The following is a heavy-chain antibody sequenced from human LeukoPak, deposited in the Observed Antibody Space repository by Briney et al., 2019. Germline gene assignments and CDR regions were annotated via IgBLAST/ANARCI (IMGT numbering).Heavy chain of an antibody. D-gene: IGHD4-23*01. CDR2: INPNSGGT. CDR3: ARADYGGKGGDY. V-gene: IGHV1-2*02. CDR1: GYTFTGYY. Sequence: ASVKVSCKPSGYTFTGYYMHWVRQAPGQGLEWMGWINPNSGGTNYAQKFQGRVTMTRDTSISTAYMELSRLTPDDTAVYYCARADYGGKGGDYWGQGTLVTVSS. J-gene: IGHJ4*02.